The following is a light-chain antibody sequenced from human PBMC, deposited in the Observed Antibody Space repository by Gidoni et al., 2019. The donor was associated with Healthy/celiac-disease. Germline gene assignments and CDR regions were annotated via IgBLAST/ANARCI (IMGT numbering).Light chain of an antibody. CDR2: KDI. CDR1: KLGDKY. Sequence: SYELTQPPSVSVSPGQTASITCSGDKLGDKYACWYQQKPGQSPVLVIYKDIKRPSGIPERFSGSNSGNTATLTISGTQAMDEADYYCQAWDITTVVFGGGTKLTVL. V-gene: IGLV3-1*01. CDR3: QAWDITTVV. J-gene: IGLJ2*01.